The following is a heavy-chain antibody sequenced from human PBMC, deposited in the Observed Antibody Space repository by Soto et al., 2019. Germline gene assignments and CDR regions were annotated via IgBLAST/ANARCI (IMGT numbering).Heavy chain of an antibody. Sequence: QVQLVQSGAEVKKPGSSVKVSCKASGGTFGTNTFSWVRQAPGHGPEWMGTTMPSVGVAKYVQKFQGRVTISGDIFTSTLSMELSSLRTEDTAIYYCARDKETRYCVGSFCYGASWGQGTLVTVSS. CDR1: GGTFGTNT. CDR3: ARDKETRYCVGSFCYGAS. CDR2: TMPSVGVA. V-gene: IGHV1-69*08. D-gene: IGHD2-15*01. J-gene: IGHJ5*02.